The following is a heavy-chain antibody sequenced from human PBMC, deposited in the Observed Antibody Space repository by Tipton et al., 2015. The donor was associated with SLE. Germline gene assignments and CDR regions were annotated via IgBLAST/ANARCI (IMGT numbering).Heavy chain of an antibody. CDR1: GGSISSGGYS. V-gene: IGHV4-30-2*01. CDR3: ARADYDFWSAYPYFDY. J-gene: IGHJ4*02. D-gene: IGHD3-3*01. Sequence: TLSLTCAVSGGSISSGGYSWSWIRQPPGKGLECIGYIYHSGSTYYNPSLKSRVTISVDRSKNQFSLKLSSVTAADTAVYYCARADYDFWSAYPYFDYWGQATLVTVSS. CDR2: IYHSGST.